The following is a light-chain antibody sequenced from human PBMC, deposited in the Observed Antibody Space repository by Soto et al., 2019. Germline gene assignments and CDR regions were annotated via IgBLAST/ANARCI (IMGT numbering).Light chain of an antibody. J-gene: IGKJ1*01. Sequence: DIVMTQSPDSLAVSLGERATINCKSSQSVLYSSNNKNYLAWYQQKLGQPPKLLIRWASTRESGVPDRFSGNGSGTDFTLTISSLQAEDVAVYYCQQYYSTPWTFGQGTKVEIK. CDR1: QSVLYSSNNKNY. CDR2: WAS. V-gene: IGKV4-1*01. CDR3: QQYYSTPWT.